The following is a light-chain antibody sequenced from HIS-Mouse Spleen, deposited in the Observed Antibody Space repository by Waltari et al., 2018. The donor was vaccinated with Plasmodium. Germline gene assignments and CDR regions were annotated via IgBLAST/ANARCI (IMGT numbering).Light chain of an antibody. Sequence: IVMTQSPLSLPVTPAEPASISCRSSQSLLHSNGYNYLDWYLQKPGQSPQLLIYLGSNRASGVTDRFSGSGSGTDFTLKISRVEAEDVGGYYCMQALQTPYTFGQGTKLEIK. V-gene: IGKV2-28*01. CDR1: QSLLHSNGYNY. J-gene: IGKJ2*01. CDR3: MQALQTPYT. CDR2: LGS.